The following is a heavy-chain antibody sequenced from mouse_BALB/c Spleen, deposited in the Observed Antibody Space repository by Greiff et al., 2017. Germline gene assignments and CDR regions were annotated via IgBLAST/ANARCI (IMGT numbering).Heavy chain of an antibody. CDR3: ARGDEGYYFDY. J-gene: IGHJ2*01. CDR2: IYPGDGDT. Sequence: QVQLQQSGAELVRPGSSVKISCKASGYAFSSYWMNWVKQRPGQGLEWIGQIYPGDGDTNYNGKFKGKATLTADKSSSTAYMQLSSLTSEDSAVYFCARGDEGYYFDYWGQGTTLTVSS. V-gene: IGHV1-80*01. D-gene: IGHD3-3*01. CDR1: GYAFSSYW.